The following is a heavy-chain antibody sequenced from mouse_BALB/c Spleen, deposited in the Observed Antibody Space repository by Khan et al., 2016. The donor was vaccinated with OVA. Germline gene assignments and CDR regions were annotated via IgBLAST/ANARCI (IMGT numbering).Heavy chain of an antibody. V-gene: IGHV5-12-2*01. CDR3: TRRSTTQYDYGMDY. CDR2: ISHGGSSV. D-gene: IGHD2-1*01. Sequence: EVQLVESGGGLVQPGGSLKLSCAASGFTFSSYTMSWVRQTPDKRLEWVAFISHGGSSVYYPDTVKGRFTSSRDNAKNTPYLQLSSLTSEDTANYYCTRRSTTQYDYGMDYWGQGTSVIVSS. J-gene: IGHJ4*01. CDR1: GFTFSSYT.